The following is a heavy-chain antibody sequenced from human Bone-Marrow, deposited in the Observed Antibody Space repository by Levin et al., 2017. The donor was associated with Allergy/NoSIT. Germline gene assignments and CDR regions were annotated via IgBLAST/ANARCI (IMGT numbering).Heavy chain of an antibody. J-gene: IGHJ3*02. Sequence: GGSLRLSCSVSGFTFSIYSINWVRQAPGKGLEWVSSISSSGSDMYYVDSVKGRFTISRDNAKNSLTLQMNSLRAEDTAVYYCARGIIGDVRVAHKEAFDIWGQGTMVSVSS. CDR2: ISSSGSDM. V-gene: IGHV3-21*01. D-gene: IGHD2-8*02. CDR3: ARGIIGDVRVAHKEAFDI. CDR1: GFTFSIYS.